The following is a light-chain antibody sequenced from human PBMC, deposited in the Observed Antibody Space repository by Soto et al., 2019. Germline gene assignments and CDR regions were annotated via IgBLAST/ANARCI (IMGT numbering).Light chain of an antibody. CDR1: QGISSW. J-gene: IGKJ2*04. Sequence: KKITITCRAGQGISSWLAWYQQKPAKAPKLLLYGAYNLQSGVPSRFSGSGSGTDFTLTISRLVPGHVAPYDCQQYNCYSRCS. CDR2: GAY. V-gene: IGKV1D-16*01. CDR3: QQYNCYSRCS.